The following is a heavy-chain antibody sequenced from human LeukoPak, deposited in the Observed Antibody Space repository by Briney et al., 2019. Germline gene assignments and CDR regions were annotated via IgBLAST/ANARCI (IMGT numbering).Heavy chain of an antibody. CDR1: GFTFSSYA. CDR3: AKRNGGWVLSPSGGYYSDY. J-gene: IGHJ4*02. CDR2: ISGSGGST. V-gene: IGHV3-23*01. D-gene: IGHD6-19*01. Sequence: GGSLRLSCAASGFTFSSYAMSWVRQAPGKGLEWVSAISGSGGSTYYADSVKGRFTISRDNSKNTLYLQMNSLRAEDTAVYYCAKRNGGWVLSPSGGYYSDYWGQGTLVTVSS.